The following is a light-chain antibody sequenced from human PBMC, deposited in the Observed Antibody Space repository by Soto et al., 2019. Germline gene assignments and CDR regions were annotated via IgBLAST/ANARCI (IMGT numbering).Light chain of an antibody. J-gene: IGKJ3*01. CDR2: GAS. CDR3: QQYGTSPVT. CDR1: QSVSSNY. Sequence: EIVLTQSPGTLSLSPGERATLSCRASQSVSSNYLAWYQQKPGQAPRLLIYGASSRATGIPDRFSGSGSGTAFTLTISRLEPEDFAVFYCQQYGTSPVTFGRGTKVDIK. V-gene: IGKV3-20*01.